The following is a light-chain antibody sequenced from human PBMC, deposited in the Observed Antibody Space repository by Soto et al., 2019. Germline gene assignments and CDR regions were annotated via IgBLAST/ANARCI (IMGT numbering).Light chain of an antibody. CDR1: SSDVGGYDY. CDR3: SSFVAGNNYWV. CDR2: EVT. Sequence: QSALTQPPSASGSTGRSVTISCTGTSSDVGGYDYVSWFQQHPGKAPKLIIYEVTKRPSGVPDRFSASKSGNTASLTVSGLQAEDEADYYCSSFVAGNNYWVFGGRTKLTVL. V-gene: IGLV2-8*01. J-gene: IGLJ3*02.